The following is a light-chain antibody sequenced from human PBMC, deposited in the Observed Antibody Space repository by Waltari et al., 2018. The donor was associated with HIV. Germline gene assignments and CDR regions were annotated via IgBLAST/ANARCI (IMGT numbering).Light chain of an antibody. CDR2: SNN. V-gene: IGLV1-44*01. CDR1: SSNIGRNP. J-gene: IGLJ2*01. Sequence: QSELSQPPSASGTPGQRVAIPCSGSSSNIGRNPVTWYQQLPGTAPKLLIYSNNQRPSGVPDRFSGSKSGTSASLAITGLQSEDEADYYCALWDDSLNGVLFGGGTKLTVL. CDR3: ALWDDSLNGVL.